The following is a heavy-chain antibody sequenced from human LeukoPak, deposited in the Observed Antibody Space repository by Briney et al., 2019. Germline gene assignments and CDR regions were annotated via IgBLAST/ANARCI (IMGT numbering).Heavy chain of an antibody. J-gene: IGHJ6*02. CDR1: GGSFSSYY. CDR2: IYYSGST. V-gene: IGHV4-59*08. Sequence: SETLSLTCTVSGGSFSSYYWSWIRQPPGKGLEWIGEIYYSGSTNYNPSLKSRVTISVDTSKNQFSLKLSSVTAADTAVYYCASLISGSYPRTYYYYYGMDVWGQGTTVTVSS. CDR3: ASLISGSYPRTYYYYYGMDV. D-gene: IGHD1-26*01.